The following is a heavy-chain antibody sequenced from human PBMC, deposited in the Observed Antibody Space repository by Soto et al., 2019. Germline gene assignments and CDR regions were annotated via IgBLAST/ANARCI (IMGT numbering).Heavy chain of an antibody. CDR2: ISGSGGST. D-gene: IGHD3-3*01. Sequence: GGSLRLSCAASGFTFSSYAMSWVRQAPGKGLEWVSAISGSGGSTYYADSVKGRFTISRDNSKNTLYLQMNSLRAEDTAVYYCAKDMGMGYDFWSGYWRAFDIWGQGTRVTVSS. CDR1: GFTFSSYA. V-gene: IGHV3-23*01. CDR3: AKDMGMGYDFWSGYWRAFDI. J-gene: IGHJ3*02.